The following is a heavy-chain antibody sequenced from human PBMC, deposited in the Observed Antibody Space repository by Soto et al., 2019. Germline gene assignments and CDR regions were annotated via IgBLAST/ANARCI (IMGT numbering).Heavy chain of an antibody. CDR2: INACNGNT. CDR1: GYTFTGYA. V-gene: IGHV1-3*05. CDR3: ERGVAVTADFDY. Sequence: QVQLVQSGAEEKKPEASVKVSCKASGYTFTGYAMQWVRQAPGQRLEWMGWINACNGNTKYSQKFQGIVTITSDTFASTAYMERSSLRSEDTPVYYCERGVAVTADFDYWGQGTLVTVSS. D-gene: IGHD2-21*02. J-gene: IGHJ4*02.